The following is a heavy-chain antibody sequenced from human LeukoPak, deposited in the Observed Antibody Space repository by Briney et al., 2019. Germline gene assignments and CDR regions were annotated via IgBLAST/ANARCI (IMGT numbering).Heavy chain of an antibody. V-gene: IGHV3-9*01. CDR2: ISWNSGSI. Sequence: GGSLRLSCAASGFTFDDYAMHWVRQAPGKGLEWVSGISWNSGSIGYADSVKGRFTISRDNAKNSLYLQMNSLRAEDTAVYYCARDHEVEYSNDGWGNPGDYWGQGTLVTVSS. J-gene: IGHJ4*02. CDR1: GFTFDDYA. CDR3: ARDHEVEYSNDGWGNPGDY. D-gene: IGHD4-11*01.